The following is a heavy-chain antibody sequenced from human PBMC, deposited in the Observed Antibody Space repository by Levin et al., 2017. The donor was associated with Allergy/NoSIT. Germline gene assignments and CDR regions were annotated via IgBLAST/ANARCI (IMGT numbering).Heavy chain of an antibody. CDR1: GGSISSSSYY. D-gene: IGHD6-13*01. V-gene: IGHV4-39*01. Sequence: SQTLSLTCTVSGGSISSSSYYWGWIRQPPGKGLEWIGSIYYSGSTYYNPSLKSRVTISVDTSKNQFSLKLSSVTAADTAVYYCARHFRFGLAAGAFDPWGQGTLVTVSS. CDR3: ARHFRFGLAAGAFDP. CDR2: IYYSGST. J-gene: IGHJ5*02.